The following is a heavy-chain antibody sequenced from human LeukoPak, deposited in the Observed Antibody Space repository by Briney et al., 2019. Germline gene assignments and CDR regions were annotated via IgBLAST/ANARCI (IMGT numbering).Heavy chain of an antibody. D-gene: IGHD3-3*01. CDR3: AKDLVPDFWSGSILDY. V-gene: IGHV3-23*01. CDR2: ISGSGGST. J-gene: IGHJ4*02. Sequence: GGSLRLSCAASGFTFSSYAMSWVRQAPGKGLEWVSAISGSGGSTYYADSVKGRFTISRDNSKNTLYLQMNSLRAEDTAVYYCAKDLVPDFWSGSILDYWGQGTLVTVSS. CDR1: GFTFSSYA.